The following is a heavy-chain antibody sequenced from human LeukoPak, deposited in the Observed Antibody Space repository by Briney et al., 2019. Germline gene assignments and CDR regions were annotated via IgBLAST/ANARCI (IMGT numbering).Heavy chain of an antibody. D-gene: IGHD6-19*01. Sequence: ASVKVSCKASGYTFTGYYMHWVRQAPGQGLEWMGWINPNSGGTDYAQKFQGRVTMTRDTSISTAYMELSRLRSDDTAVYYCARSIAVAVGIDYWGQGTLVTVSS. CDR3: ARSIAVAVGIDY. CDR2: INPNSGGT. J-gene: IGHJ4*02. V-gene: IGHV1-2*02. CDR1: GYTFTGYY.